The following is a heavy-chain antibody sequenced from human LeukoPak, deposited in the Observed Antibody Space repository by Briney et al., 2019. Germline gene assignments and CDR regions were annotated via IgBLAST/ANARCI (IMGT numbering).Heavy chain of an antibody. CDR3: ASVYCSSTSCYRSNWFDP. J-gene: IGHJ5*02. Sequence: SETLSLTCTVSGASISSGSYYWGWIRQPPGKGLEWIGSIYYSGSTYYNPSLKSRVTISVDTSKNQFSLKLSSVTAADTAVYYCASVYCSSTSCYRSNWFDPWGQGTLVTVSS. CDR1: GASISSGSYY. V-gene: IGHV4-39*07. CDR2: IYYSGST. D-gene: IGHD2-2*02.